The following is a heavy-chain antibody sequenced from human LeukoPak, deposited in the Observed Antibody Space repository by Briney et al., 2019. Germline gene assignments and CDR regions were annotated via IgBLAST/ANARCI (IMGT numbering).Heavy chain of an antibody. CDR3: ARGYCTGGSCFDH. CDR2: IKEDGSEK. Sequence: GGSLRLSCAASGFTFRNYWMSWVRQAPGKGLEWVANIKEDGSEKYYVDSVKGRFTFSRDNTKNSLYLQMNSLRAEDTAVYYCARGYCTGGSCFDHWGQGTLVIVSS. V-gene: IGHV3-7*01. D-gene: IGHD2-15*01. J-gene: IGHJ4*02. CDR1: GFTFRNYW.